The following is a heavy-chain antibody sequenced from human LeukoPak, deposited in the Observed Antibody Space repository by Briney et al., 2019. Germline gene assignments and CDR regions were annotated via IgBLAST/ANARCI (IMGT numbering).Heavy chain of an antibody. Sequence: GGSLRLSCAASGFTFSSYWMSWVRQAPGKGLEWVANIKQDGSEKYYVDSVKGRFTISRDNAKNSLYLQMNSLRAEDTAVYYCARILPTNYDFWSGYCIFDYWGQGILVTVSS. D-gene: IGHD3-3*01. CDR2: IKQDGSEK. CDR1: GFTFSSYW. CDR3: ARILPTNYDFWSGYCIFDY. J-gene: IGHJ4*02. V-gene: IGHV3-7*01.